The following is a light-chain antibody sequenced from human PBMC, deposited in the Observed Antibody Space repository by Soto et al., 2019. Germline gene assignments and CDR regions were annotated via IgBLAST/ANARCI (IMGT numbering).Light chain of an antibody. J-gene: IGKJ1*01. CDR1: QSVSDY. V-gene: IGKV3-20*01. CDR2: AAS. CDR3: QQSGSSPPT. Sequence: EIVLMRSPGTLSLSPGDRATLSCRASQSVSDYLPWYHQNPGQAPRLLIYAASNRATGIPDRFSGSGSGTDFTLTISRLEPEDFAVYYCQQSGSSPPTFGQGTKVDI.